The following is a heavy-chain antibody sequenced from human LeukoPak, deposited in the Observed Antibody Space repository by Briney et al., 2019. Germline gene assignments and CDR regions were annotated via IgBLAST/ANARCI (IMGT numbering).Heavy chain of an antibody. D-gene: IGHD3-10*01. Sequence: SETLSLTCTVSGGSISSYYWSWIRQPPGKGLEWIGYIYYSGSTNYNPSLKSRVTISVDTSKNQFSLKLSSVTAADTAVYYCARARSNYVDYWGQGTLVTVSS. CDR3: ARARSNYVDY. V-gene: IGHV4-59*01. J-gene: IGHJ4*02. CDR2: IYYSGST. CDR1: GGSISSYY.